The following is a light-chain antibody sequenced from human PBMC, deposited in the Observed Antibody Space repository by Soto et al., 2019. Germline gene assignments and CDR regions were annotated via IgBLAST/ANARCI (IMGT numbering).Light chain of an antibody. J-gene: IGKJ1*01. CDR2: GAS. CDR3: HQYGSELTWT. CDR1: QSVNSMF. Sequence: EVVLTQSPGTLSLSPGERATRSCRASQSVNSMFLAWYQQKPGQAPRPLIYGASTRATGIPDRFSGSGSGTDFTLTISRLEPEDSAVYYCHQYGSELTWTFGQGTKVDIK. V-gene: IGKV3-20*01.